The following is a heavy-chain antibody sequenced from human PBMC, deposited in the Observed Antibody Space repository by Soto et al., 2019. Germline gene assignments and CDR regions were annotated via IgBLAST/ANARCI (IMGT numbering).Heavy chain of an antibody. CDR3: ARDPGYSYGYN. J-gene: IGHJ4*02. Sequence: ASVKVSCKASGYTFTSYGISWVRQAPGQGLEWMGWISAYNGNTKYAQKLQGRVTITTDTSASTAYMELSSLRSEDTAVYYCARDPGYSYGYNWGQGTLVTVSS. CDR1: GYTFTSYG. V-gene: IGHV1-18*01. CDR2: ISAYNGNT. D-gene: IGHD5-18*01.